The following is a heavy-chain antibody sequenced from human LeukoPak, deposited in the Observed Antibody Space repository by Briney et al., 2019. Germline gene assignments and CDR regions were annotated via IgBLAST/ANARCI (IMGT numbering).Heavy chain of an antibody. D-gene: IGHD2-2*01. CDR2: ISSSSSYI. CDR1: GFTFSSYS. J-gene: IGHJ4*02. V-gene: IGHV3-21*01. Sequence: GGSLRLSWAASGFTFSSYSMNWVRQAPGKGLEGVSSISSSSSYIYYADSVKGRFTNSRDNAKNSLYLQMNSLRAEDTAVYYCARDCSSTSCYLDYWGQGTLVTVSS. CDR3: ARDCSSTSCYLDY.